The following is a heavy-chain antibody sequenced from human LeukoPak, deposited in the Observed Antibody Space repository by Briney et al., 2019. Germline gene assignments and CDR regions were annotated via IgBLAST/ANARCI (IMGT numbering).Heavy chain of an antibody. V-gene: IGHV4-59*12. CDR2: IYYSGST. Sequence: PSETLSLTCTVSGGSISSYYWSWIRQPPGKGLEWIGYIYYSGSTNYNRSLKSRVNISVDTSKKQFSLELGSVNAADPAVYFCCVGSTNYNLPLKSRISISVDTSKNQFSLKLSSVTAADTAVYYCARVSGYDWESFYDYWGQGTLVTVSS. CDR3: CVGSTNYNLPLKSRISISVDTSKNQFSLKLSSVTAADTAVYYCARVSGYDWESFYDY. J-gene: IGHJ4*02. CDR1: GGSISSYY. D-gene: IGHD3-10*01.